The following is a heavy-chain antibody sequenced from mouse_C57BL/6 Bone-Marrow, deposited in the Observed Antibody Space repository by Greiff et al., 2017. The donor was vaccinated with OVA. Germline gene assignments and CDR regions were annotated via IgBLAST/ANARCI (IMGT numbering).Heavy chain of an antibody. CDR1: GYTFTSYW. D-gene: IGHD1-1*01. Sequence: QVQLKQPGAELVRPGSSVKLSCKASGYTFTSYWMDWVKQRPGQGLEWIGNIYPSDSETHYNQKFKDKATLTVDKSSSTAYMQLSSLTSEDSAVYYCARELRYYFDYWGQGTTLTVSS. CDR2: IYPSDSET. CDR3: ARELRYYFDY. V-gene: IGHV1-61*01. J-gene: IGHJ2*01.